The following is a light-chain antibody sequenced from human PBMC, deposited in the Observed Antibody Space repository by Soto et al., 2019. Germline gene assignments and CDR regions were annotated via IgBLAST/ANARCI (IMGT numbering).Light chain of an antibody. V-gene: IGKV3-15*01. CDR2: GSS. Sequence: EIVMTQSPATLSVSPGERASLSCRASQSITSDLAWYQQKPGQPPRLLIYGSSTRATGVPARFSGSGSGTEFTLTIGSLQSEDFAVYYCQQYDQWPPLTFGGGTKVEIK. J-gene: IGKJ4*01. CDR1: QSITSD. CDR3: QQYDQWPPLT.